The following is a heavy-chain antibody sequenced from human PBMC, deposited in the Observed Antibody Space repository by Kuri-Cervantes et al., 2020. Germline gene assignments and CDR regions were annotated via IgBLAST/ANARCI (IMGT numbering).Heavy chain of an antibody. J-gene: IGHJ5*02. D-gene: IGHD2-2*01. CDR1: GYTFTNYV. CDR2: INAGNGNT. Sequence: ASVKVSCKASGYTFTNYVMHWARQAPGQRLEWMGWINAGNGNTKYSQKFQGRVTITRDTSASTAYMELSSLRSEDTAVYYCAKGVPAAMLSWFDPWGQGTLVTVSS. V-gene: IGHV1-3*01. CDR3: AKGVPAAMLSWFDP.